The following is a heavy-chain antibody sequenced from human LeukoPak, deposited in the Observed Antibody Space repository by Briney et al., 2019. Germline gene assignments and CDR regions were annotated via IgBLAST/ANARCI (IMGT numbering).Heavy chain of an antibody. J-gene: IGHJ6*03. Sequence: PSETLSLTCTVSGGSISSGSYYWSWIRQPAGKGLEWIGRIYTSGSTNYNPSLKSRVTMSVDTSKNQFSLKLSSVTAADTAVYYCARSLWFGEHNYYYYYMDVWGKGTTVTISS. CDR1: GGSISSGSYY. CDR2: IYTSGST. D-gene: IGHD3-10*01. V-gene: IGHV4-61*02. CDR3: ARSLWFGEHNYYYYYMDV.